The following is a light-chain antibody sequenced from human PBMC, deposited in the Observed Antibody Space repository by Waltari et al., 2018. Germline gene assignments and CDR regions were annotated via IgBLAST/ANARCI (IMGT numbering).Light chain of an antibody. J-gene: IGKJ5*01. CDR1: QGISSA. Sequence: AIQLTQSPSSLSASVGDRVTITCRASQGISSALAWYQQKPGKAPKLLIYDASSLESGVPSRFSGSGSGTDFTLTISSLQPEDFATYYCQQFNSYQPITFGQGTRLEIK. CDR2: DAS. V-gene: IGKV1-13*02. CDR3: QQFNSYQPIT.